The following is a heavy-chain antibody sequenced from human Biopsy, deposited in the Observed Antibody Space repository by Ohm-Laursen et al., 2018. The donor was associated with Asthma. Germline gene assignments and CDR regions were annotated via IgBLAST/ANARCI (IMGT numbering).Heavy chain of an antibody. D-gene: IGHD5-12*01. CDR1: GGTFSSNS. V-gene: IGHV1-69*13. Sequence: GASVKVSCKVSGGTFSSNSINWVRQAPGQGLEWMGRIIPIFGPTNYAQKFQGRVTISADESTSTAYMELSSLSSEDTAVYYCARGYSGSDRIVYYYSGLEVWGQGTTVTVSS. CDR2: IIPIFGPT. CDR3: ARGYSGSDRIVYYYSGLEV. J-gene: IGHJ6*02.